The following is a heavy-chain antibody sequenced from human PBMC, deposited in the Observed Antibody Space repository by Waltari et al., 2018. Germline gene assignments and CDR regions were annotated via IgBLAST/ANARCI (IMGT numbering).Heavy chain of an antibody. CDR2: MSYSGAT. CDR3: ATYIGASVGTAAFDV. Sequence: NRHYWGWIRQPPGQGLEWIGTMSYSGATYSSPSLKSRVTISRDTSKNQLSLKLGSVTAADTAIYYCATYIGASVGTAAFDVWGQGTMVSVSS. CDR1: NRHY. J-gene: IGHJ3*01. V-gene: IGHV4-39*01. D-gene: IGHD1-1*01.